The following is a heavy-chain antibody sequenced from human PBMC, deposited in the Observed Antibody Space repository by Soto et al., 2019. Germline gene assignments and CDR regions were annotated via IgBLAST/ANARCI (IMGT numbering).Heavy chain of an antibody. Sequence: PSETLSLTCTVSGGSISSYYWSWIRQPPGKGLEWIGYIYYSGSTNYNPSLKSRVTISVDTSKNQFSLKLSSVTAADTAVYYCARKLNYYDSSGYSSWFDPWGQGTLVTVSS. J-gene: IGHJ5*02. CDR3: ARKLNYYDSSGYSSWFDP. D-gene: IGHD3-22*01. CDR1: GGSISSYY. V-gene: IGHV4-59*08. CDR2: IYYSGST.